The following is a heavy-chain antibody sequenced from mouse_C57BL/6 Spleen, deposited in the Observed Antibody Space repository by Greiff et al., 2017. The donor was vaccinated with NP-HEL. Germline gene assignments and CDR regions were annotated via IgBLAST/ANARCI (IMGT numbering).Heavy chain of an antibody. Sequence: VQLQQPGAELVKPGASVKMSCKASGYTFTSYWITWVKQRPGQGLEWIGDIYPGSGSTNYNEKFKSKATLTVDTSSSTAYMQLSSLTSEDSAVYYCARYPITTVRYFDVWGTGTTVTVSS. CDR1: GYTFTSYW. V-gene: IGHV1-55*01. J-gene: IGHJ1*03. CDR3: ARYPITTVRYFDV. D-gene: IGHD1-1*01. CDR2: IYPGSGST.